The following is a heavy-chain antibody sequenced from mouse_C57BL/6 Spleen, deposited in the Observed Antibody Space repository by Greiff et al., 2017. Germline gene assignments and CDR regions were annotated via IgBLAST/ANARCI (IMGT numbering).Heavy chain of an antibody. V-gene: IGHV8-5*01. D-gene: IGHD1-1*01. CDR1: GFSLSTSNMG. Sequence: QVTLKECGPGLLQPSQTLSLTCSFSGFSLSTSNMGIGWFRQPSGKGLEWLAHIWWNYDMYYNPSLKRRLTIPKDTSNNQVFLKITSVDTADTAKYYCARLATRYFDVWGTGTTVTVSS. CDR2: IWWNYDM. CDR3: ARLATRYFDV. J-gene: IGHJ1*03.